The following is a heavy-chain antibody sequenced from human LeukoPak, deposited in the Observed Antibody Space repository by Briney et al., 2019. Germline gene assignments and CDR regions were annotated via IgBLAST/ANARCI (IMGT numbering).Heavy chain of an antibody. J-gene: IGHJ5*02. CDR2: INPNSGGT. V-gene: IGHV1-2*02. CDR1: GYTFTGYY. CDR3: AREAAARRYWFDP. D-gene: IGHD6-13*01. Sequence: ASVKVSCKASGYTFTGYYIHWVRQAPGQGLEWMGWINPNSGGTNYAQKFRGRVTMTRDTSISTAYMELSRLTSDDTAVYYCAREAAARRYWFDPWGQGTLVTVSS.